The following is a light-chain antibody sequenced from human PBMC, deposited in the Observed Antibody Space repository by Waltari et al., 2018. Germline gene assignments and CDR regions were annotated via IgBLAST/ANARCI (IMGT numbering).Light chain of an antibody. J-gene: IGLJ2*01. Sequence: QSALTQPASVSGSPGQSLTISCTGTSSDVGSNNLVSWYQQHPGQAPKVVIYEGNERPSGISNRFSGSKSGITASLTISGLQPEDEADYYCCSYAGSGTFVVFGGGTKLTVL. CDR3: CSYAGSGTFVV. CDR2: EGN. CDR1: SSDVGSNNL. V-gene: IGLV2-23*03.